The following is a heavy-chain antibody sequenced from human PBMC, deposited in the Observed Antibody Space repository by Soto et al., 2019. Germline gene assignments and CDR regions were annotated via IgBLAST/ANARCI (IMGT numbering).Heavy chain of an antibody. CDR1: GGTFSSYA. J-gene: IGHJ3*02. V-gene: IGHV1-69*13. D-gene: IGHD2-15*01. Sequence: SVKVSCKASGGTFSSYAISWVRQAPGQGLEWMGGIIPIFGTANYAQKFQGRVTITADESTSTAYMELSSLRSEDTAVYYCARDRSGTVDAFDIWGQGTMVTVSS. CDR3: ARDRSGTVDAFDI. CDR2: IIPIFGTA.